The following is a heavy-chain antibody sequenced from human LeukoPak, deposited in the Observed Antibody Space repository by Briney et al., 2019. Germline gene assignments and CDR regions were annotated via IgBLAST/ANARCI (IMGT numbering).Heavy chain of an antibody. V-gene: IGHV1-8*01. Sequence: ASVTVSCTASGYTFTSYDINWVRQATGQGLEWMGWMNPNSGNTGYAQKFQGRVTITADESTSTAYMELSSLRSEDTAVYYCARLSLYYYDSSGYSTEEYYFDYWGQGTLVTVSS. J-gene: IGHJ4*02. CDR3: ARLSLYYYDSSGYSTEEYYFDY. CDR2: MNPNSGNT. D-gene: IGHD3-22*01. CDR1: GYTFTSYD.